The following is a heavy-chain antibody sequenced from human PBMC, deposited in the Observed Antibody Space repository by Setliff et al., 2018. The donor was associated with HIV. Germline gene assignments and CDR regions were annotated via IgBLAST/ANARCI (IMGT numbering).Heavy chain of an antibody. CDR1: GGSISSYY. V-gene: IGHV4-59*01. CDR3: ARGVSWYYYGSGSYYNGWFDP. J-gene: IGHJ5*02. D-gene: IGHD3-10*01. Sequence: SETLSLTCTVSGGSISSYYWSWIRQPPGKGPEWIGYIYYSGSTNYNPSLKSRVTISVDTSKNQFSLKLSSVTAADTAVYYCARGVSWYYYGSGSYYNGWFDPWGQGTLVTVSS. CDR2: IYYSGST.